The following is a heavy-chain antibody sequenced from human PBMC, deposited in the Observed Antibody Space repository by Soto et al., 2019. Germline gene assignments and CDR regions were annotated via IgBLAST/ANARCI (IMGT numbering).Heavy chain of an antibody. CDR2: INHSGST. V-gene: IGHV4-34*01. D-gene: IGHD5-12*01. CDR1: GGSFSGYY. Sequence: SETLSLTCAVYGGSFSGYYWSWIRQPPGKGLEWIGEINHSGSTNYNPSLKSRVTISVDTSKNQFSLKLSSVTAADTAVYYCARVGRRDGYNSSDYWGQGTLVTVSS. J-gene: IGHJ4*02. CDR3: ARVGRRDGYNSSDY.